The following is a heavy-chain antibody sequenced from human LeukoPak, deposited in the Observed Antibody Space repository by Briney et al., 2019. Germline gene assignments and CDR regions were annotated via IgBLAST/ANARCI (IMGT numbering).Heavy chain of an antibody. V-gene: IGHV4-39*01. CDR3: ARREVTKTKAYDY. CDR1: GGSISSSSYY. J-gene: IGHJ4*02. D-gene: IGHD4-17*01. CDR2: IYYSGST. Sequence: SETLSLTCTVSGGSISSSSYYWGWIRQPPGKGLEWIGSIYYSGSTYYNPSLKSRVTISVDTSKNQFSLKLSSVTAADTAVYYCARREVTKTKAYDYWGQGTLVTVSS.